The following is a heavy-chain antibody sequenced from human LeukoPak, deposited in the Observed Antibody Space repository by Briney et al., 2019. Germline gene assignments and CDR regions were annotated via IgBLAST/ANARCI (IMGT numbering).Heavy chain of an antibody. Sequence: GGPLRLSCTASGFTFGVYAMSWFRQAPGKGREGVGFIRSKAYGGTTEYAASVKGRFTISRDDSKSIAYLQMNSLKTEDTAVYYCTRGLLWARDAFDIWGQGTMVTVSS. V-gene: IGHV3-49*03. J-gene: IGHJ3*02. CDR1: GFTFGVYA. D-gene: IGHD3-10*01. CDR3: TRGLLWARDAFDI. CDR2: IRSKAYGGTT.